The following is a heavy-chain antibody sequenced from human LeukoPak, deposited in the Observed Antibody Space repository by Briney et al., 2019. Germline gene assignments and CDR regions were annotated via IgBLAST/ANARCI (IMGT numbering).Heavy chain of an antibody. D-gene: IGHD1-26*01. CDR2: IYSGGST. J-gene: IGHJ4*02. V-gene: IGHV3-53*01. CDR3: AIGSIVEAHEYFDY. Sequence: GGSLRLSCAASGFTVSSNYMSWVRQAPGKGLEWVSVIYSGGSTYYADSVKGRFTISRDNSKNTLYLQMNSLRAEDTAVYYCAIGSIVEAHEYFDYWGQGTLVTVSS. CDR1: GFTVSSNY.